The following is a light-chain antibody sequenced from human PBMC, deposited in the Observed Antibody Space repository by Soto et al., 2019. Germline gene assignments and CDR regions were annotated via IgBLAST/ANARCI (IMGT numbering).Light chain of an antibody. J-gene: IGKJ1*01. CDR2: GAS. CDR1: QSVTSSY. Sequence: EIVLTQSPGTLSLSPGERATLSCRASQSVTSSYLAWYQQKPGQAPRLLIYGASSRATGIPDRFSGSGSGTDFTLTISRLEPEDFATYYCHETYSNPPWTFGQGTKVEIQ. CDR3: HETYSNPPWT. V-gene: IGKV3-20*01.